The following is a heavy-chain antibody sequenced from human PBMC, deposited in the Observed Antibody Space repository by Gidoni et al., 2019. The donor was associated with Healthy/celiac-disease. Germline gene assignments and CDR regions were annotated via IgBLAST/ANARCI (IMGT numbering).Heavy chain of an antibody. CDR3: ARNLMYGDYENYYYMDV. V-gene: IGHV1-69*01. J-gene: IGHJ6*03. D-gene: IGHD4-17*01. CDR1: GGTFSSYA. CDR2: IIPIFGTA. Sequence: QVQLVQSGAEVKKPGSSVKVSCKASGGTFSSYAISWVRQAPGQGLEWMGGIIPIFGTANYAQKFQGRVTITADESTSTAYMELSSLRSEDTAVYYCARNLMYGDYENYYYMDVWGKGTTVTVSS.